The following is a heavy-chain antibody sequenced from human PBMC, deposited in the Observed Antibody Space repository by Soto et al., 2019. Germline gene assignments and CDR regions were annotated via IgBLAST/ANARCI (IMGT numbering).Heavy chain of an antibody. J-gene: IGHJ4*02. CDR2: IIPILGIA. CDR1: GGTFSSYT. CDR3: ARGNIVATITRSGDYFDY. D-gene: IGHD5-12*01. V-gene: IGHV1-69*02. Sequence: ASVKVSCKASGGTFSSYTISWVRQAPGQGLEWMGRIIPILGIANYAQKFQGRVTITADKSTSTAYMELSSLRSEDTAVYYCARGNIVATITRSGDYFDYWGQGTLVTVSS.